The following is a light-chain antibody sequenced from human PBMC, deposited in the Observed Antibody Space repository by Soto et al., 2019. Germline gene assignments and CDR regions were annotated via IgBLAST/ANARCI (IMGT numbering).Light chain of an antibody. V-gene: IGKV1-39*01. CDR1: QSISSY. Sequence: EIQMTQSPSSLSASVGDRVTITCRARQSISSYVNWYQQKPGKDPKLLIYAASSLQSGVPSRFSGSGAGTDFPLTSRSLEPEDFATYSYQQSHSTPPTFGRGTRLEIK. J-gene: IGKJ5*01. CDR3: QQSHSTPPT. CDR2: AAS.